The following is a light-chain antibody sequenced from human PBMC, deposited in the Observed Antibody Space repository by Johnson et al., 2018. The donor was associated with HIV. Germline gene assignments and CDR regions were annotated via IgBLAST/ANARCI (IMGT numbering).Light chain of an antibody. CDR3: GTWDSRLSAGNI. Sequence: QSVLTQPPSVSAAPGQKVTISCSGSSSNIGNNYVSWYQQLPGTAPKLLIYENNKRPSGIPDRFSGSKSGTSATLGITGLQTGAEADSYCGTWDSRLSAGNIFGTGTKATVL. J-gene: IGLJ1*01. V-gene: IGLV1-51*02. CDR1: SSNIGNNY. CDR2: ENN.